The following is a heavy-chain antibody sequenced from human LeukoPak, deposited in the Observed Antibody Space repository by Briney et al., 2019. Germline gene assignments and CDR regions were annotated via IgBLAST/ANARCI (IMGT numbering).Heavy chain of an antibody. D-gene: IGHD2-21*01. CDR1: GFTFSSYS. Sequence: GGSLRLSCAASGFTFSSYSMNWVRQAPGKGLEWVSYISSSSSTIYYADSVKGRFTISRDNAKNSLYLQMNSLRAEDTAVYYCARVNDWYANWFDPWGQGTLVTVSS. CDR3: ARVNDWYANWFDP. J-gene: IGHJ5*02. CDR2: ISSSSSTI. V-gene: IGHV3-48*04.